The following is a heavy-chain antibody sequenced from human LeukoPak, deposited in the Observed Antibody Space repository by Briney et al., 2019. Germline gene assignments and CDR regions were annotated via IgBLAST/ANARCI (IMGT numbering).Heavy chain of an antibody. J-gene: IGHJ4*02. CDR2: ISTYNGNT. CDR3: ARDDNYGIFVNVDY. D-gene: IGHD4-11*01. Sequence: ASVKVSCKASGYTFTIYGIIWVRQAPGQGLEWVGWISTYNGNTNYAPNIQDRVTMTTDTSTSTAYMELSSLRSDDTAVYYCARDDNYGIFVNVDYWGQGTLVTVST. CDR1: GYTFTIYG. V-gene: IGHV1-18*01.